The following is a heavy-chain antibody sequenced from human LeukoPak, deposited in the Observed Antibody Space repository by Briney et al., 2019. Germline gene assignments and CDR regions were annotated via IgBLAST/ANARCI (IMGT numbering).Heavy chain of an antibody. D-gene: IGHD3-10*01. Sequence: SETLSLTCAVYGGSFSGYYWSWIRQPPGKGLEWIGEINHSGGTNYNPSLKSRVTISVDTSKNQFSLKLNSVTAADTAVYYCATYYYGSGSYHNHPNFDSWGQGTLVTVSS. CDR3: ATYYYGSGSYHNHPNFDS. CDR2: INHSGGT. V-gene: IGHV4-34*01. CDR1: GGSFSGYY. J-gene: IGHJ4*02.